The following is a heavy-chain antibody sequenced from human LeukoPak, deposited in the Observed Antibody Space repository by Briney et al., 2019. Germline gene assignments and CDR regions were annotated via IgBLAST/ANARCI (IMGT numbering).Heavy chain of an antibody. CDR3: AKGPSSPMVPSNYFDY. Sequence: GGSLRLSCAASGFTFSSYAMSWVRQAPGKGLEWVSAISGSGGSTYYADSVKGRFTISRDNSKNTLYLQMNSLRAEDTAVYYCAKGPSSPMVPSNYFDYWGQGTLVTVSS. D-gene: IGHD3-10*01. V-gene: IGHV3-23*01. CDR1: GFTFSSYA. CDR2: ISGSGGST. J-gene: IGHJ4*02.